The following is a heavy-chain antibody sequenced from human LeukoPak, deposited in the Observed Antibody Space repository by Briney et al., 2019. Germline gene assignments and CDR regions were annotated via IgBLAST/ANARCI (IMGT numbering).Heavy chain of an antibody. CDR2: IYYSGST. J-gene: IGHJ6*03. D-gene: IGHD4-17*01. Sequence: SETLSLTCTVSGGSISSGGYYWSWIRQHPGKGLEWIGYIYYSGSTYYDPSLKSRVTISVDTSKNQFSLELSSVTAADTAVYYCARVNYGPYYYYYYMDVWGKGTTVTVSS. CDR1: GGSISSGGYY. V-gene: IGHV4-31*03. CDR3: ARVNYGPYYYYYYMDV.